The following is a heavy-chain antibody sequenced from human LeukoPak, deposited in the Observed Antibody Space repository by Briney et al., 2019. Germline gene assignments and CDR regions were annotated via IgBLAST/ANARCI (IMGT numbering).Heavy chain of an antibody. D-gene: IGHD6-13*01. V-gene: IGHV3-48*02. J-gene: IGHJ4*02. Sequence: PGGSLRLSCAASGFTFTKAWMSWVRQAPGQGLEWVSYISSSSSFIHYADSVKGRFTISRANAKNSLYLQMNRLRDEDTAVYYCARAQYNSSPDYWGQGSLVSVSS. CDR1: GFTFTKAW. CDR3: ARAQYNSSPDY. CDR2: ISSSSSFI.